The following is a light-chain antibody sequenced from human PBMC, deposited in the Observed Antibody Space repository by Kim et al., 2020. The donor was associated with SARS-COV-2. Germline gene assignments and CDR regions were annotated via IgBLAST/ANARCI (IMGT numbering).Light chain of an antibody. J-gene: IGLJ2*01. Sequence: SVALGQTARITCEGNNIGNRLVNWYQHKPGQAPVMVIHKDSNRPSGIPEGFSGSNSGKVATLTISRAHAGDEADYYCQVWDSNTVIFGGGTKLTVL. CDR3: QVWDSNTVI. CDR1: NIGNRL. V-gene: IGLV3-9*01. CDR2: KDS.